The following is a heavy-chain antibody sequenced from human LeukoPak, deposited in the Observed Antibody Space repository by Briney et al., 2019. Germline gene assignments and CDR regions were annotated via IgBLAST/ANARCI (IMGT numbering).Heavy chain of an antibody. J-gene: IGHJ4*02. Sequence: GGSLRLSCAASGFAFSSDWMHWVRQAPGKGLVWVSRINSDGSSTTYADSVKGRFTISRDNSKNTLYLQMNSLRAEDTAVYYCAKAFNFHSGSSYVTFDYWGQGTLVTVSS. CDR2: INSDGSST. CDR3: AKAFNFHSGSSYVTFDY. CDR1: GFAFSSDW. D-gene: IGHD3-10*01. V-gene: IGHV3-74*03.